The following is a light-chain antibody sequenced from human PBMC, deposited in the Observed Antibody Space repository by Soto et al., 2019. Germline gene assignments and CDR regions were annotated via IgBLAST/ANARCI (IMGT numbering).Light chain of an antibody. Sequence: EIVLTQSPGTLSLSPGEGATLSCRASQSVYNNYLAWYQQKPGQAPRLLIPGASIRATGIPDRFSGSGSGTDFTLTISRLESEDFAVYYCQRYGSSPPHTFGQGTKVDIK. CDR2: GAS. CDR3: QRYGSSPPHT. V-gene: IGKV3-20*01. J-gene: IGKJ2*01. CDR1: QSVYNNY.